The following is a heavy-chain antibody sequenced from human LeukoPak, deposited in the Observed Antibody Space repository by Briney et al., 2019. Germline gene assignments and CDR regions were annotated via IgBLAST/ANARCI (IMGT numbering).Heavy chain of an antibody. J-gene: IGHJ4*02. CDR3: ARGLNYDFWSGYYTHLYYFDY. Sequence: PSETLSLTCAVYGGSFSGYYWSWIRQPPGKGLEWIGEINRSGSTNYNPSLKSRVTISVDTSKNQFSLKLSSVTAADTAVYYCARGLNYDFWSGYYTHLYYFDYWGQGTLVTVSS. CDR1: GGSFSGYY. V-gene: IGHV4-34*01. D-gene: IGHD3-3*01. CDR2: INRSGST.